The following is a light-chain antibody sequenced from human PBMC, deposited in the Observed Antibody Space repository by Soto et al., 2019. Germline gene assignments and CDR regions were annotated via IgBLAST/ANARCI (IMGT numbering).Light chain of an antibody. V-gene: IGKV3-15*01. Sequence: EIMRTQSPVTLSVSPGERATLSCRASQSVNSNLAWYQQKPGQAPRLLIYGASTRATGIPASFIGNGSGTEFTLTASSLQPEDFAAYYCQQYNNWPFTFGPGTKVDIK. J-gene: IGKJ3*01. CDR1: QSVNSN. CDR2: GAS. CDR3: QQYNNWPFT.